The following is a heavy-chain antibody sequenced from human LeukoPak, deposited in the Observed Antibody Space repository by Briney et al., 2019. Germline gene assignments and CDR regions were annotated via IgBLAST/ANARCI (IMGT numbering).Heavy chain of an antibody. J-gene: IGHJ4*02. CDR1: GASISDYY. CDR3: ARCLAAQKFDY. Sequence: NPSETLSLTCTVSGASISDYYYSWIRQPPGKGLGWIGYIYYGGSTNYNPSLQSRVTISVDTSKNQFSLRLSSVTAADTAVYYCARCLAAQKFDYWGQGTLVTVSS. D-gene: IGHD6-6*01. V-gene: IGHV4-59*01. CDR2: IYYGGST.